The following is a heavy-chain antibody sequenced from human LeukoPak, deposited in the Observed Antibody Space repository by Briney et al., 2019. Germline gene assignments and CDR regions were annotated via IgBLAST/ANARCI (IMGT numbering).Heavy chain of an antibody. D-gene: IGHD5-18*01. CDR2: IKSKTAGGTT. J-gene: IGHJ4*02. CDR3: AHRDTTMVKVDY. Sequence: GGSLRLSCAASGFTFSSYSMNWVRQAPGKGLEWVGRIKSKTAGGTTDYAAPVKGRFTISRDDSKNTLYLQMNSLTTEDTAVYFCAHRDTTMVKVDYWGQGTLVTVSS. V-gene: IGHV3-15*01. CDR1: GFTFSSYS.